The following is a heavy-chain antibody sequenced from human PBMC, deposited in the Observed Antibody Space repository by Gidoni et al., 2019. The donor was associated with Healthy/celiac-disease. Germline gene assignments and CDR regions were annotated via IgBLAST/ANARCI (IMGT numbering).Heavy chain of an antibody. Sequence: QVQLVQSGAEVKKPGASVKVSCKASGYTFTSHDMHWVRQAPGQGLEWMGIINPSGGSTSYAQKFQGRVTMTMDTSTSTVYMELSSLRSEDTALYYCARGPPSQYCSSTSCYYYYGMDVWGQGTTVTVSS. CDR1: GYTFTSHD. J-gene: IGHJ6*02. V-gene: IGHV1-46*01. CDR2: INPSGGST. CDR3: ARGPPSQYCSSTSCYYYYGMDV. D-gene: IGHD2-2*01.